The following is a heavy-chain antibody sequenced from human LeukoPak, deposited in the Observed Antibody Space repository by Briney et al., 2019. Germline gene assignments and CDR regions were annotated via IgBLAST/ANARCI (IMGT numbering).Heavy chain of an antibody. J-gene: IGHJ4*02. CDR3: TRDGGSFCDFDY. CDR1: GFSFRYFA. V-gene: IGHV3-64*02. Sequence: GSLRLSCVGSGFSFRYFAIHWVRQAPGKGLEYVSVINTDGRITYYADSVKGRFTISRDNPKNTVYLQMGSLRGDDMAVYYCTRDGGSFCDFDYWGQGALVTVSS. D-gene: IGHD1-26*01. CDR2: INTDGRIT.